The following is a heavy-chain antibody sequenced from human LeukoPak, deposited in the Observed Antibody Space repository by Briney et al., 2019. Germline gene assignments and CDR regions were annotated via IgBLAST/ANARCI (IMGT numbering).Heavy chain of an antibody. CDR1: RYSFTVYY. CDR3: AREWGSHHNWFDP. V-gene: IGHV1-2*02. D-gene: IGHD7-27*01. Sequence: ASVKVSCKASRYSFTVYYMHWVRQAPGQGLEWMGWINPNNGVTSYAQKLQGRVTMTMDTSISTAYMELNRLISDYTAVYYCAREWGSHHNWFDPWGQGTLVTVSS. J-gene: IGHJ5*02. CDR2: INPNNGVT.